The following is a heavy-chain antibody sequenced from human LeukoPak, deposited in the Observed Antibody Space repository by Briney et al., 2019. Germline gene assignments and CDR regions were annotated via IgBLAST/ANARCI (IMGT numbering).Heavy chain of an antibody. J-gene: IGHJ6*02. CDR3: GRIAINANNGMDV. CDR1: GVKFSDHY. Sequence: VGSLRLSCAASGVKFSDHYIDCVREAPGKGLEWVGGRRNKASSYTTEYPASVEGRFTISTDVSESSLYLQMNRLRTEDTAVHYCGRIAINANNGMDVWGQGTTVTVPS. V-gene: IGHV3-72*01. D-gene: IGHD1/OR15-1a*01. CDR2: RRNKASSYTT.